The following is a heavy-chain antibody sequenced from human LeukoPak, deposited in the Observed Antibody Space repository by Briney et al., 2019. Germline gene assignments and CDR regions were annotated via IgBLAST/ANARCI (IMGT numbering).Heavy chain of an antibody. D-gene: IGHD5-18*01. CDR1: GFTFSSYA. CDR2: ISGSGGSA. CDR3: ANAPGEYNFGSFDY. Sequence: GGSLRLSCAASGFTFSSYAMSWVRRAPGKGLEWVSTISGSGGSAYYPDSVKGRFTISRDNSKNTLYLQMNSLRAEDTAVYYCANAPGEYNFGSFDYWGRGTLVTVSS. V-gene: IGHV3-23*01. J-gene: IGHJ4*02.